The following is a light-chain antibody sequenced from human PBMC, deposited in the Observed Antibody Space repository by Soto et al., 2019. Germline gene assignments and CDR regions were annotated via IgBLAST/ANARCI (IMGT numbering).Light chain of an antibody. CDR1: QSVSNN. CDR2: DTS. CDR3: LQRSSWPRT. V-gene: IGKV3-11*01. Sequence: EIVLTQSPATLSFSPGERATLSCRASQSVSNNLAWYQQKPGQAPRLLIYDTSNRATAIPDRFSGSGSGTDFTLTISSLEPEDFAVYYCLQRSSWPRTFGQGTKLEIK. J-gene: IGKJ2*01.